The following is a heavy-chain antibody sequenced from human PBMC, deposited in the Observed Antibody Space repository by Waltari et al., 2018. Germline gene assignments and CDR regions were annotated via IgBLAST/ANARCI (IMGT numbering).Heavy chain of an antibody. J-gene: IGHJ4*02. V-gene: IGHV1-69*02. D-gene: IGHD2-2*01. CDR2: IIPILGIA. CDR3: ARGIVVVPAAPFDY. Sequence: QVQLVQSGAEVKKPGSSVKVSCKASGGTLSSYTISWVRQAPGQGLEWMGRIIPILGIANYAQKFQGRVTITADKSTSTAYMELSSLRSEDTAVYYCARGIVVVPAAPFDYWGQGTLVTVSS. CDR1: GGTLSSYT.